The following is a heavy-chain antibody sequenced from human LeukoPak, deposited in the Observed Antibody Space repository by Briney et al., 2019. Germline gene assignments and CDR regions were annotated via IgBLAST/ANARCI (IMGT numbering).Heavy chain of an antibody. J-gene: IGHJ4*02. CDR1: GGSISSSSYY. D-gene: IGHD1-26*01. Sequence: SETLSLTCTVSGGSISSSSYYWGRIRQPPGKGLEWIGSIYYSGSTYYNPSLKSRVTISVDTSKNQFSLKLSSVTAADTAVYYCARRVVGATRKEETYYFDYWGQGTLVTVSS. CDR2: IYYSGST. CDR3: ARRVVGATRKEETYYFDY. V-gene: IGHV4-39*01.